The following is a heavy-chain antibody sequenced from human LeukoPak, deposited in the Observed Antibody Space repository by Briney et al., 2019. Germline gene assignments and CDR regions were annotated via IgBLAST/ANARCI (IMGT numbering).Heavy chain of an antibody. J-gene: IGHJ5*02. D-gene: IGHD2-2*01. CDR2: MNPNSGNT. CDR1: GYTFTSYD. Sequence: ASVKVSCKASGYTFTSYDINWARQATGQGLEWMGWMNPNSGNTGYAQKFQGRVTMTRNTSISTAYMELSSLKSEDTAVYYCARVIVVVPATRIWFDPWGQGTLVAVSS. V-gene: IGHV1-8*01. CDR3: ARVIVVVPATRIWFDP.